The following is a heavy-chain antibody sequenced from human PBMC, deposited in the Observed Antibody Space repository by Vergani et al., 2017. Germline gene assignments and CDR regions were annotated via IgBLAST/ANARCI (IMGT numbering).Heavy chain of an antibody. D-gene: IGHD6-19*01. CDR1: GFTFRSYA. V-gene: IGHV3-30*01. Sequence: QVQLVESGGGVVQPGRSLRLSCAASGFTFRSYAMHWVRQAPGKGPEWVAVISYDGSNKYYADSVKGRFTISRDNSKNTLYLQMNSLRAEDTAVYYCARDKGVAVAAHTGFDYWGQGTLVTVAS. J-gene: IGHJ4*02. CDR2: ISYDGSNK. CDR3: ARDKGVAVAAHTGFDY.